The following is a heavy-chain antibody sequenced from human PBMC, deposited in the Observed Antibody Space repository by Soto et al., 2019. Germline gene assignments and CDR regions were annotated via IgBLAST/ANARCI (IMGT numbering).Heavy chain of an antibody. CDR2: ISYDGSNK. CDR3: ARDPADY. Sequence: QVPLVESGGGVVQPGRSLRLSCAASGFTFSSYAMHWVRQAPGKGLEWVAVISYDGSNKYYADSVKGRFTISRDNSKNTLYLQMNSLRAEDTAVYYCARDPADYWGQGTLVTVSS. J-gene: IGHJ4*02. V-gene: IGHV3-30-3*01. D-gene: IGHD3-10*01. CDR1: GFTFSSYA.